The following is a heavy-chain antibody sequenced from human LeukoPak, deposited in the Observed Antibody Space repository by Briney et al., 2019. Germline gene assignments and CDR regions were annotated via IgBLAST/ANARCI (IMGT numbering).Heavy chain of an antibody. V-gene: IGHV3-23*01. J-gene: IGHJ4*02. CDR1: GFTFSSYA. D-gene: IGHD6-13*01. Sequence: GGSLRLSCAASGFTFSSYAMSWVRQAPGKGLEWVSAISGSGGSTYYADSVKGRFTISRDNSKNTLYLQMNSLRAEDTAVYYCAKSSRLYSSSWYCGDYWGQGTLVTVSS. CDR2: ISGSGGST. CDR3: AKSSRLYSSSWYCGDY.